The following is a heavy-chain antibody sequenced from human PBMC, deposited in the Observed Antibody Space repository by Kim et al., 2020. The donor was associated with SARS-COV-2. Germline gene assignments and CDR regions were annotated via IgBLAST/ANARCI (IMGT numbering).Heavy chain of an antibody. J-gene: IGHJ6*01. V-gene: IGHV3-53*01. D-gene: IGHD3-3*01. CDR1: GFTVNTNQ. CDR2: IYTGGST. Sequence: GGSLRLSCAASGFTVNTNQMNWVRQAPGKGLEWVSVIYTGGSTDYADSVRGRFTISRDSSKNTVYLQMNRLRAEDTAMYYCARDRILAASDYYYGMDVWG. CDR3: ARDRILAASDYYYGMDV.